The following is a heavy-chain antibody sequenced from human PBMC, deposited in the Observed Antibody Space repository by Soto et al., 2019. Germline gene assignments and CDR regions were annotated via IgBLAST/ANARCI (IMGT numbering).Heavy chain of an antibody. J-gene: IGHJ4*02. CDR1: GYTVSELS. CDR2: VDPEDGET. V-gene: IGHV1-24*01. D-gene: IGHD3-10*01. CDR3: ATYYYGSGSYYRFDY. Sequence: VQLVQSGPAVRKPGASVKVSCKVSGYTVSELSIHWVRQAPGKGLEWLGGVDPEDGETVYAQKFKGRVSMTTERTTGTFTSTAYMELWGLTSDDTAVYFCATYYYGSGSYYRFDYWGQGSLVTVSS.